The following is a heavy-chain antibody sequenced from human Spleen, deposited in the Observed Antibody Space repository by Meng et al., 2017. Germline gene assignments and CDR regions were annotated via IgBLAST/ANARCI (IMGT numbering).Heavy chain of an antibody. CDR1: GFTFSSYG. Sequence: GESLKISCAASGFTFSSYGMHWVRQAPGKGLEWVAVIWYDGSNKYYADSVKGRFTISRDNSKNTLYLQMNSLRAEDTAVYYCARVISVLSSGYFNNWFDPWGQGTLVTVSS. D-gene: IGHD3-22*01. CDR2: IWYDGSNK. V-gene: IGHV3-33*01. J-gene: IGHJ5*02. CDR3: ARVISVLSSGYFNNWFDP.